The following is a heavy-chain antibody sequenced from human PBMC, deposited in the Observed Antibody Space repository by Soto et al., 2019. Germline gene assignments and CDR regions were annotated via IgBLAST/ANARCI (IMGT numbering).Heavy chain of an antibody. J-gene: IGHJ4*02. D-gene: IGHD6-13*01. CDR2: ISGSGGST. CDR3: ARVNSSWYVPYFDY. CDR1: GFTFSSYA. V-gene: IGHV3-23*01. Sequence: EVQLLESGGGLVQPGGSLRLSCAASGFTFSSYAMSWVRQAPGKGLEWVSAISGSGGSTYYADSVKGRFTISRDNSKNTLELQMHSLRAEDTAVYYCARVNSSWYVPYFDYWGQGTLVTVSS.